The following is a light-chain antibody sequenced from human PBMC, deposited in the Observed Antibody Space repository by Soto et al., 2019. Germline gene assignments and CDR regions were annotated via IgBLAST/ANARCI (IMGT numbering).Light chain of an antibody. CDR1: NIGTKN. Sequence: SSELTQPPSVSAAPGQTARITCGGNNIGTKNVHWYQQKPGQAPVLVVFDDNDRASGIPERFSGLNSGKMATLTISRVEAGDEADYYCQVWDGNSDVVFGGGTQLTVL. J-gene: IGLJ3*02. CDR3: QVWDGNSDVV. V-gene: IGLV3-21*02. CDR2: DDN.